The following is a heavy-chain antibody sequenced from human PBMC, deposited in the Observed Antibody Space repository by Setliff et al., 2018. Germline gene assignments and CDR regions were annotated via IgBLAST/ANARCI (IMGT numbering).Heavy chain of an antibody. J-gene: IGHJ5*02. CDR3: ASGRNVAARLLDT. V-gene: IGHV4-34*01. D-gene: IGHD6-6*01. Sequence: PSETLSLTCTAYGGTVSDYYWTWIRQPPGKGLEWIGEINHSGTTNYNPSLKSRVTISVDTSTNQFSLTMNSVTAADAAVYYCASGRNVAARLLDTWGQGSRVTVSS. CDR1: GGTVSDYY. CDR2: INHSGTT.